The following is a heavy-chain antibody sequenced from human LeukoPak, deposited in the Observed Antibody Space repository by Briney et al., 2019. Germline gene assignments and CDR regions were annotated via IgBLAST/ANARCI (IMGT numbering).Heavy chain of an antibody. CDR1: GYTFTGYY. V-gene: IGHV1-2*04. CDR2: INPNSGGT. J-gene: IGHJ4*02. D-gene: IGHD6-13*01. CDR3: ARGPPPYSSSWYYFDY. Sequence: ASVKVSCKASGYTFTGYYMHWVRQAPGQGLEWMGWINPNSGGTNYAQKFQGWVTMTRDTSISTAYMELSRLRSDDTAVYYCARGPPPYSSSWYYFDYWGQGTLVTVST.